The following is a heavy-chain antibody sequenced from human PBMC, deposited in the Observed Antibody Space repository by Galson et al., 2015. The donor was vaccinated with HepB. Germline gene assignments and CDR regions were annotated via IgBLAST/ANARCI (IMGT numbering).Heavy chain of an antibody. CDR2: IDWDDDK. CDR1: GFSLSTSGMC. V-gene: IGHV2-70*01. Sequence: PALVKPTQTLTLTCTFSGFSLSTSGMCVSWLRQPPGKALEWLALIDWDDDKYYSTSLKTRLTISKDTSKNQVVLTMTNMDPVDTATYYCARTPKYYDILTGYRNPYGMDVWGQGTTVTVSS. D-gene: IGHD3-9*01. J-gene: IGHJ6*02. CDR3: ARTPKYYDILTGYRNPYGMDV.